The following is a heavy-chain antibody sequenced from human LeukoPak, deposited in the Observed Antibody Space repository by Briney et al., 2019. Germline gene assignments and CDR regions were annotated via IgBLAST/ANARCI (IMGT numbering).Heavy chain of an antibody. Sequence: EASVKVSCKASGYTFTGYYMHWVRQAPGQGLEWMGRINPNSGGTNYAQKFQGRVTMTRDTSIGTAYMELSRLRSDDTAVYYCARGYYDSSGYLIDYWGQGTLVTVSS. CDR3: ARGYYDSSGYLIDY. J-gene: IGHJ4*02. CDR2: INPNSGGT. V-gene: IGHV1-2*06. D-gene: IGHD3-22*01. CDR1: GYTFTGYY.